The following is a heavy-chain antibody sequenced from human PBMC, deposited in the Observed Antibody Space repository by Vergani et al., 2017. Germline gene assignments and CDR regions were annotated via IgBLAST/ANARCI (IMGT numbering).Heavy chain of an antibody. D-gene: IGHD6-19*01. CDR2: INHSGST. J-gene: IGHJ4*02. CDR1: GGSVSSGSYY. V-gene: IGHV4-61*01. Sequence: QVQLQESGPGLVKPSETLSLTCTVSGGSVSSGSYYWSWIRQPPGKGLEWIGEINHSGSTNYNPSLKSRVTISVDTSKNQFSLKLSSVTAADTAVYYCARGGRQWLGRTYFDYWGQGTLVTVSS. CDR3: ARGGRQWLGRTYFDY.